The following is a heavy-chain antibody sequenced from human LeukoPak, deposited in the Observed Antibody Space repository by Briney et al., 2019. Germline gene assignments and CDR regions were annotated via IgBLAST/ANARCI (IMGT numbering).Heavy chain of an antibody. CDR1: GGSISSSN. J-gene: IGHJ4*02. Sequence: ETLSLTCAISGGSISSSNWWTWVRQPPGKGLEWVSAISGSGGSTYYADSVKGRFTISRDNSKNTLYLQMNSLRAEDTAVYYCAKLLTPVWFGELLSDYWGQGTLVTVSS. CDR2: ISGSGGST. D-gene: IGHD3-10*01. CDR3: AKLLTPVWFGELLSDY. V-gene: IGHV3-23*01.